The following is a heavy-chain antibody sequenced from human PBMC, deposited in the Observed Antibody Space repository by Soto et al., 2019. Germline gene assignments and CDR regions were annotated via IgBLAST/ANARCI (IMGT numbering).Heavy chain of an antibody. CDR2: INHSGST. V-gene: IGHV4-34*01. CDR3: ARVAVAGNDY. CDR1: GGSFSGYY. D-gene: IGHD6-19*01. Sequence: SETLSLTCAVYGGSFSGYYWSWIRQPPGKGLEWIGEINHSGSTNYNPSLKSRVTISVDTSKNQFSLKLSSVTAADTAVYYCARVAVAGNDYWGQGTLVTVSS. J-gene: IGHJ4*02.